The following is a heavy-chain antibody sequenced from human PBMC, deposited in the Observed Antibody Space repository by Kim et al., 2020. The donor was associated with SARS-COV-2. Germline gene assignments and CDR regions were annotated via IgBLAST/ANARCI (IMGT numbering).Heavy chain of an antibody. CDR3: ARGRGRGSGSYYPYYYYYYGMDV. CDR2: INHSGST. D-gene: IGHD3-10*01. V-gene: IGHV4-34*01. CDR1: GGSFSGYY. Sequence: SETLSLTCAVYGGSFSGYYWSWIRQPPGKGLEWIGEINHSGSTNYNPSLKSRVTISVDTSKNQFSLKLSSVTAADTAVYYCARGRGRGSGSYYPYYYYYYGMDVWGQGTTVTVSS. J-gene: IGHJ6*02.